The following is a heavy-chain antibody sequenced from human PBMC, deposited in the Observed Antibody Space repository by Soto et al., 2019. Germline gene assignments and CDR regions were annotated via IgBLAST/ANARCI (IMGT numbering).Heavy chain of an antibody. Sequence: GGSLRLSCAASGFSFSTYALTWVRQVPGKGLEWVSGISASGATTYYADSVKGWFTISRDNSKNTVFLHMTSLRAEDTALYYCAKWTDTVVEAALAGGAFDIWGQGTMVTVSS. V-gene: IGHV3-23*01. J-gene: IGHJ3*02. CDR1: GFSFSTYA. CDR2: ISASGATT. D-gene: IGHD2-2*01. CDR3: AKWTDTVVEAALAGGAFDI.